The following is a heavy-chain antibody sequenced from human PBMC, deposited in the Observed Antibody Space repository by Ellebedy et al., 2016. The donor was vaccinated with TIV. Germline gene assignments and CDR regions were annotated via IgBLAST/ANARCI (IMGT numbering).Heavy chain of an antibody. D-gene: IGHD2-15*01. J-gene: IGHJ5*01. CDR2: IWYDGSNK. Sequence: GGSLRLXXAASGFTFSSYGMHWVRQAPGKGLEWVAVIWYDGSNKHYADSVDGRFTISRNNSKNTLYLQMNSLRVEDTAVYYCARNRIVVVDRRQRNWFDSWGQGTLVTVSS. CDR1: GFTFSSYG. V-gene: IGHV3-33*01. CDR3: ARNRIVVVDRRQRNWFDS.